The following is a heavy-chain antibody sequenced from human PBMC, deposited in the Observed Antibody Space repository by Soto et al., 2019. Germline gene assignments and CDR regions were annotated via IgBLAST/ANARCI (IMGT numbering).Heavy chain of an antibody. Sequence: QVHLAQSGAEVRKPGSSVNISCRASGGSFSDFTFSWVRQAPGQGLEWVGGIIPMFAASKYAQRFQGRVTMTADTSTKTVSVALSSLTSDDTAVYYCARGGIVAVPAALSSYHDYTNYRFDSWGQGTLVSVSS. CDR2: IIPMFAAS. J-gene: IGHJ4*02. CDR1: GGSFSDFT. CDR3: ARGGIVAVPAALSSYHDYTNYRFDS. D-gene: IGHD2-15*01. V-gene: IGHV1-69*06.